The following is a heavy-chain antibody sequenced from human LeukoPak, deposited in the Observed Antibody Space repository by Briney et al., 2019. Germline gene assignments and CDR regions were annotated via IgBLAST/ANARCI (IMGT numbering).Heavy chain of an antibody. Sequence: SDPVSLIRTVWGRPITSNHWSWIRQPPGKGLEWIGYIYYSGTTNCNPSLKSRVTMSVDTSKNQFSLKLSSVTAADTAVYYCTRARYSGYVIDYWGQGTLVTVSS. CDR1: GRPITSNH. D-gene: IGHD5-12*01. V-gene: IGHV4-59*07. J-gene: IGHJ4*02. CDR2: IYYSGTT. CDR3: TRARYSGYVIDY.